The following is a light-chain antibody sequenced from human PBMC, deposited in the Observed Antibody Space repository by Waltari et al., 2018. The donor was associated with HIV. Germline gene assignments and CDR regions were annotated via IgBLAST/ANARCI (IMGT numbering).Light chain of an antibody. CDR2: GVN. J-gene: IGLJ2*01. CDR3: WSNAGAGTPVV. V-gene: IGLV2-23*02. CDR1: SNNIGGYNL. Sequence: QSALIQLASFYGSPGESIILSCTGDSNNIGGYNLVSWYQQHPGRAPKLIIYGVNTPPSRVSSRLLWSKAGKPAGPANFWPQGEGEAVDFCWSNAGAGTPVVFGGGTKLTVL.